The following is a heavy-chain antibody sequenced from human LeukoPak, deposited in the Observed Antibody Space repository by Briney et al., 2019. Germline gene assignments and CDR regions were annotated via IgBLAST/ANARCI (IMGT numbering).Heavy chain of an antibody. Sequence: GGSLRLSCVSSGFTFNNYAMNWVRQAPGKGLEWVSSISGSGSITYYADSVKGRFTISRDTSKNTLRLQMNSLRVDDTALYYCAKSLGGDYGSGSYYVVFDSWGQGTLVTVSS. CDR2: ISGSGSIT. CDR1: GFTFNNYA. V-gene: IGHV3-23*01. J-gene: IGHJ4*02. D-gene: IGHD3-10*01. CDR3: AKSLGGDYGSGSYYVVFDS.